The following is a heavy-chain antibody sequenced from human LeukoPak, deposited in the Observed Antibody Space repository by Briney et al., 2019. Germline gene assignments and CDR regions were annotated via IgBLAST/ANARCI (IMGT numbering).Heavy chain of an antibody. CDR1: GFTFSSYT. CDR2: ISSSSSYI. J-gene: IGHJ4*02. V-gene: IGHV3-21*01. CDR3: ARDPSPLGGY. Sequence: TGGSLILSCAASGFTFSSYTMNWVRQAPGKGLEWVSSISSSSSYIYYADSVKGRFTISRDNAKNSLYLQMNSLRAEDTAVYYCARDPSPLGGYWGQGTLVTVSS.